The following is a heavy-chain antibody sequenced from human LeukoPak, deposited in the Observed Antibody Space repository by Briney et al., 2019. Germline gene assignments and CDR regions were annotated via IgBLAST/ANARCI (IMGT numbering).Heavy chain of an antibody. D-gene: IGHD6-13*01. V-gene: IGHV3-13*01. Sequence: GGSLRLSCAASGFTFSSYDIHWVRQATGKGLEWVSGIGTVGEINYPGSVKGRFTISRENAKNSLYLQMNSLRAGDTAVYYCARAAYSSTWYSRYFDLWGRGTLVTVSS. CDR1: GFTFSSYD. J-gene: IGHJ2*01. CDR3: ARAAYSSTWYSRYFDL. CDR2: IGTVGEI.